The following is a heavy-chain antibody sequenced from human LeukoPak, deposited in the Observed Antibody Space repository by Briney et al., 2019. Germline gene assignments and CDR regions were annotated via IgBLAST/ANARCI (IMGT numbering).Heavy chain of an antibody. CDR2: INHSGST. V-gene: IGHV4-34*01. CDR1: GVSFSGYY. Sequence: PSETLSLTCAVYGVSFSGYYWSWIRQPPGKELEWIGEINHSGSTNYNPSLKSRVTISVDTSKNQFSLKLSSVTAADTAVYYCARHELWFGEYYFDYWGQGTLVTVSS. J-gene: IGHJ4*02. CDR3: ARHELWFGEYYFDY. D-gene: IGHD3-10*01.